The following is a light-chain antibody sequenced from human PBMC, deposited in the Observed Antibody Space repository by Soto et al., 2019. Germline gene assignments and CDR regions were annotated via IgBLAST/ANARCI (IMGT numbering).Light chain of an antibody. V-gene: IGKV3-15*01. J-gene: IGKJ2*01. CDR3: QQYFDWPYT. CDR1: QSVRSH. CDR2: GAS. Sequence: EIVLTQSPATLSVSPGERATLSCRASQSVRSHLAWYQQKPGQAPRLLIYGASTGATGIPARFSGSGFGTEFTVTINSLQSEDFAVYYCQQYFDWPYTFGQGTKLEIK.